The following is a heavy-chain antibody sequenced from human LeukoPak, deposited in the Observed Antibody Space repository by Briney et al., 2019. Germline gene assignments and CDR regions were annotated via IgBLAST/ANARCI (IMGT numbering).Heavy chain of an antibody. CDR3: ARDGSKDDFPDY. CDR2: IWYDGSNK. Sequence: GRSLRLSCAASGFTFSSYGMHWVRQAPGKGLEWVAVIWYDGSNKYYADSVKGRFTISRDNSKNTLYLQMNSLRAEDTAVYYCARDGSKDDFPDYWGQGTPVTVSS. D-gene: IGHD3-3*01. CDR1: GFTFSSYG. V-gene: IGHV3-33*01. J-gene: IGHJ4*02.